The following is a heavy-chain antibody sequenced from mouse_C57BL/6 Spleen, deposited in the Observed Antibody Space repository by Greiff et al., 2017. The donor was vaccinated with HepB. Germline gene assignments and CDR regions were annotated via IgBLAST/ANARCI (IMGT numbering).Heavy chain of an antibody. J-gene: IGHJ3*01. D-gene: IGHD1-1*01. CDR1: GYSFTGYY. Sequence: LVESGPELVKPGASVKISCKASGYSFTGYYMNWVKQSPEKSLEWIGEINPSTGGTTYNQKFKAKATLTVDKSSSTAYMQLKSLTSEDSAVYYCARGDYYGGAWFAYWGQGTLVTVSA. V-gene: IGHV1-42*01. CDR2: INPSTGGT. CDR3: ARGDYYGGAWFAY.